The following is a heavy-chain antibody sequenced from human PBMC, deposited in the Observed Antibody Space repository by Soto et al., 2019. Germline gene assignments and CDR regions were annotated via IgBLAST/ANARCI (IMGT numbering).Heavy chain of an antibody. D-gene: IGHD1-1*01. V-gene: IGHV3-30*18. CDR1: GFTFSSYG. CDR3: AKDISSGWNALGRGDY. Sequence: QVQLVESGGGVVQPGRSLRLSCAASGFTFSSYGMHWVRQAPGKGLEWVAVISYDGSNKYYADSVKGRFTISRDNSKNTLYLQMNSLRAEDTAVYYCAKDISSGWNALGRGDYWGQGTLVTVSS. CDR2: ISYDGSNK. J-gene: IGHJ4*02.